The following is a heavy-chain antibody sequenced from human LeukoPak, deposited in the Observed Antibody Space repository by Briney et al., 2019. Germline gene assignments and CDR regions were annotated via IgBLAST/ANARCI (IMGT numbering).Heavy chain of an antibody. V-gene: IGHV3-23*01. CDR2: ILGLGGAGRT. D-gene: IGHD2-2*01. Sequence: GGSLRLSCAASGFSFSSDGMSWVRQAPGKGLEWVSGILGLGGAGRTYYADSVKGRFTISRDNSKNTLYLQMNSLRAEDTAVYYCAHGTMYQLDYWGQGTLVTVSS. CDR3: AHGTMYQLDY. J-gene: IGHJ4*02. CDR1: GFSFSSDG.